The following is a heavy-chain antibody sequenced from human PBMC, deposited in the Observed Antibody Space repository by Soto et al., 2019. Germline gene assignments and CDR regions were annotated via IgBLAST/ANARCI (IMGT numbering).Heavy chain of an antibody. J-gene: IGHJ4*02. CDR2: ISSSSSYI. CDR3: ARAVVPAAHSSY. Sequence: GGSLRLSCAASGFTFSSYSMNWVRQAPGKGLEWVSSISSSSSYIYYADSVKGRFTISRDNAKNSLYLQMNSLRAEDTAVYYCARAVVPAAHSSYWGQGTLVTVSS. V-gene: IGHV3-21*01. D-gene: IGHD2-2*01. CDR1: GFTFSSYS.